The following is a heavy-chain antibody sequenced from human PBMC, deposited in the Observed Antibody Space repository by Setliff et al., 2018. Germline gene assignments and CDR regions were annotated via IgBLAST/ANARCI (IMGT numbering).Heavy chain of an antibody. CDR2: ILYDGSDK. J-gene: IGHJ3*02. Sequence: PGGSLRLSCAASGFTFSSYGMNWVRQAPGTGLEWVAFILYDGSDKYYADSVKGRFTISRDNSKNTLYLQMNSLRAEDTAVYYCAKDGGTTAFDMWGQGTMVTVSS. D-gene: IGHD1-26*01. CDR3: AKDGGTTAFDM. V-gene: IGHV3-30*02. CDR1: GFTFSSYG.